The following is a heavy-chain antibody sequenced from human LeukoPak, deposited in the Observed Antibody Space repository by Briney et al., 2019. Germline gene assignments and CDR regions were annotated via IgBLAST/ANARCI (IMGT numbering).Heavy chain of an antibody. D-gene: IGHD5-18*01. CDR2: ISSSSSYI. CDR1: GFTFSSYS. Sequence: GGSLRLSCAASGFTFSSYSMNWVRQAPGKGLEWVSSISSSSSYIYYADSVKGRFTISRDNAKNSLYLQMNSLRAEDTAVYYCARVRLRKDAFDIWGQGTMVTVSS. V-gene: IGHV3-21*01. CDR3: ARVRLRKDAFDI. J-gene: IGHJ3*02.